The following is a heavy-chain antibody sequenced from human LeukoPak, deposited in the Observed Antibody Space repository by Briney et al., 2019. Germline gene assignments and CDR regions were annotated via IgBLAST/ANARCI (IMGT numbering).Heavy chain of an antibody. CDR1: GFTFRNYW. CDR3: ARDTGFNTFDY. J-gene: IGHJ4*02. V-gene: IGHV3-7*05. CDR2: IKEDGSAK. D-gene: IGHD5-24*01. Sequence: QPGGSLRLSCAASGFTFRNYWMSWVRQAPGKGLEWVGNIKEDGSAKYYLDSVKGRVTISRDNARNSLDLQMDSLRAKDTAVYFCARDTGFNTFDYWGQGTLVTVSS.